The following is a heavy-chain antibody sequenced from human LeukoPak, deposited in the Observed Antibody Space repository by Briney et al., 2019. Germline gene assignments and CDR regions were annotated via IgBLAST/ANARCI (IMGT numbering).Heavy chain of an antibody. CDR1: GFTFSIFW. CDR3: ARDSRAGYGKTNWFDP. D-gene: IGHD1-1*01. Sequence: GGSLRLSCAASGFTFSIFWMSWVRQAPGKGLEWVANIKQDRSAKYYVDSVKGRFTISRDNARNSLYLEMNNLRAEDTAIYYCARDSRAGYGKTNWFDPWGQGTLVTVSS. CDR2: IKQDRSAK. J-gene: IGHJ5*02. V-gene: IGHV3-7*01.